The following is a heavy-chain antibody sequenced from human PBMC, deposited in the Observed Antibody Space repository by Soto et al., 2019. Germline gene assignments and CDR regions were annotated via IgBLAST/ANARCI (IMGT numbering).Heavy chain of an antibody. V-gene: IGHV3-23*01. J-gene: IGHJ6*02. Sequence: EVQLLESGGGLVQPGGSLRLSCAVSGFTFSSYAMSWVRQAPGKGLEWVSATSGNGGNTQYADSVKGRFAISRDNSNNTLYLQMNSLRAEDTAVYYCAKDRVGTTIKYGMDVWGQGTTVTVSS. CDR1: GFTFSSYA. D-gene: IGHD3-10*01. CDR3: AKDRVGTTIKYGMDV. CDR2: TSGNGGNT.